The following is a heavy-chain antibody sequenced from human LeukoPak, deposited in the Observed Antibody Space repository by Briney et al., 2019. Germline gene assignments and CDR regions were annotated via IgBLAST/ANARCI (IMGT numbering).Heavy chain of an antibody. CDR1: GGSIRTSAYY. Sequence: SETLSLTCIISGGSIRTSAYYWGWIRQPPGEGLQWIGSIYYSGNTYYNSSLKSRVTISVDTSTSQFSLRLSSVTAADTAVYYCARRWFRGNYFDYWGQGTLVTVSS. CDR3: ARRWFRGNYFDY. D-gene: IGHD3-10*01. V-gene: IGHV4-39*01. CDR2: IYYSGNT. J-gene: IGHJ4*02.